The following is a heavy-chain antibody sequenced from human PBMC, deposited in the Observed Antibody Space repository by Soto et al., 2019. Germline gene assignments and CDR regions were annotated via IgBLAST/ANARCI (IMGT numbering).Heavy chain of an antibody. Sequence: EVQLVESGGGLVQPGRSLRLSCAASGFSFDDYAMHWVRQAPGKGLEWVSRISWNSGSIGYADSVKGRFTISRDNAKNSLYLQMNSLRAEDTALYYCAKAASYYHYGGMDVWGQGTTVTVSS. CDR1: GFSFDDYA. D-gene: IGHD6-6*01. CDR3: AKAASYYHYGGMDV. V-gene: IGHV3-9*01. CDR2: ISWNSGSI. J-gene: IGHJ6*02.